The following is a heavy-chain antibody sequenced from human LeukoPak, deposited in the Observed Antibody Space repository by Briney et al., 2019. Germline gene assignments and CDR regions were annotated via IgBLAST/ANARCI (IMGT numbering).Heavy chain of an antibody. CDR1: GGSITSGPYY. CDR2: IYYSGAT. CDR3: ARGEDSASWLVDY. J-gene: IGHJ4*02. V-gene: IGHV4-39*01. Sequence: PSETLSLTCTVSGGSITSGPYYWGWIRQSPGKGLEWFGTIYYSGATYYNPSLKSRVTISVDTSKNQFSLRLNSVIAADTAVYYCARGEDSASWLVDYWGQGTLVTVSS. D-gene: IGHD6-13*01.